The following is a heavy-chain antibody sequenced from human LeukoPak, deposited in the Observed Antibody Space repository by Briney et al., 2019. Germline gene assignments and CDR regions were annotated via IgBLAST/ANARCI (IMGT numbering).Heavy chain of an antibody. Sequence: PGGSLRLSCAASGFTFSSYWMSWVRQAPGKGLEWVANINQDGGEKYYVDSVKGRFAISRDNAKNSLYLQMNSLRVEDTAVYYCARDPPYDTSYLGYFDYWGQGTLVTVSS. J-gene: IGHJ4*02. D-gene: IGHD2-2*01. V-gene: IGHV3-7*01. CDR2: INQDGGEK. CDR3: ARDPPYDTSYLGYFDY. CDR1: GFTFSSYW.